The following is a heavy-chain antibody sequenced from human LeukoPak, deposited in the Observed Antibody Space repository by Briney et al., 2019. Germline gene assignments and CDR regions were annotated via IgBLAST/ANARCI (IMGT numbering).Heavy chain of an antibody. Sequence: PSETLSLTCAVYGGSFSGYYWSWIRQPAGKGLEWIGRIYTSGSTNYNPSLKSRVTMSVDTSKNQFSLKLSSVTAADTAVYYCARGYYGSGSWVYYMDVWGKGTTVTISS. CDR1: GGSFSGYY. CDR3: ARGYYGSGSWVYYMDV. V-gene: IGHV4-59*10. J-gene: IGHJ6*03. D-gene: IGHD3-10*01. CDR2: IYTSGST.